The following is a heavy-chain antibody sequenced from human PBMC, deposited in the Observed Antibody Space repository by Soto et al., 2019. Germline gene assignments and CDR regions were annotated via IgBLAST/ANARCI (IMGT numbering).Heavy chain of an antibody. CDR2: ISASGGST. V-gene: IGHV3-23*01. CDR1: GFTFSNYG. Sequence: VQLLESGGGSVQPGGSLRLSCAVSGFTFSNYGMNWVRQAPGQGLEWVSGISASGGSTYYADSVKGRFTISRDSSKSTLYLQMNSLRANDTAVYYCAIHFYYGSETYYAVDSWGQGTLVTVSS. J-gene: IGHJ4*02. CDR3: AIHFYYGSETYYAVDS. D-gene: IGHD3-10*01.